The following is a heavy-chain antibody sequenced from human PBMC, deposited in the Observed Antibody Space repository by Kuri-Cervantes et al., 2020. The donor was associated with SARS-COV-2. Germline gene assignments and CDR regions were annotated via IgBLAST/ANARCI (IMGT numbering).Heavy chain of an antibody. V-gene: IGHV1-24*01. CDR2: FDPEDGET. J-gene: IGHJ6*03. D-gene: IGHD3-10*01. Sequence: ASVKVSCKVSGYTLTELSMHWVRQAPGKGLEWMGGFDPEDGETIYAQKFQGRVTMTEDTSTDTAYMELSSLRSEDTAFYYCARDLGYYASESYSSFYYYMDVWGRGTTVTVSS. CDR3: ARDLGYYASESYSSFYYYMDV. CDR1: GYTLTELS.